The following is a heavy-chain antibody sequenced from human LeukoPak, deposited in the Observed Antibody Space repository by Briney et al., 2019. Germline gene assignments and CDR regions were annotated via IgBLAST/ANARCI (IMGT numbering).Heavy chain of an antibody. Sequence: PGGSLRLSCTASGFTFSSYWMNWVRLAPGKGLEWVANIKQDGSEKYYVDSVKGRFTISRDNAKNSLYLQMNSLRADDTAVYYCVRDWPGDSYGADPWGQGTLGTVSS. CDR2: IKQDGSEK. CDR3: VRDWPGDSYGADP. V-gene: IGHV3-7*01. CDR1: GFTFSSYW. D-gene: IGHD5-18*01. J-gene: IGHJ5*02.